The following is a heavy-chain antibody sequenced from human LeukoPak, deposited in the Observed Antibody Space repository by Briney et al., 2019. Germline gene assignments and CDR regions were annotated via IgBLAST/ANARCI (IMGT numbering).Heavy chain of an antibody. J-gene: IGHJ5*02. CDR2: ISFSGGV. Sequence: SETLSLTCAVSGGSFSGNSWSWIRQSPGKGLEWIGEISFSGGVTYNPSLKSRVSISVDTSKNQSSLKVTSVTAADTSVHYCARGNWFDPWGQGTLVTVSS. V-gene: IGHV4-34*01. CDR3: ARGNWFDP. CDR1: GGSFSGNS.